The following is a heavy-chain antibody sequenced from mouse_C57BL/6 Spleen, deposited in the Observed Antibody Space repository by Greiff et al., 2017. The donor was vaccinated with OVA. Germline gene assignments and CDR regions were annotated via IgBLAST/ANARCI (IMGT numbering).Heavy chain of an antibody. CDR3: ARHDRYDYEGYYAMDY. Sequence: VQLQQSGAELVKPGASVKLSCKASGYTFTEYNIHWVKQRPGQGLEWIGWFYPGSGSIKYNEKFKDKATLTADKSSSTVYMELSILTSEDTAVYFCARHDRYDYEGYYAMDYWGQGTSVTVAS. J-gene: IGHJ4*01. CDR2: FYPGSGSI. V-gene: IGHV1-62-2*01. D-gene: IGHD2-4*01. CDR1: GYTFTEYN.